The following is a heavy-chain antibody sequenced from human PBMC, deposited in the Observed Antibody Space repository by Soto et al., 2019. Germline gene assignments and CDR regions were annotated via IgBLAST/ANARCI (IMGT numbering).Heavy chain of an antibody. D-gene: IGHD3-10*01. CDR2: IIPLFGTL. J-gene: IGHJ4*02. CDR1: GGIFSTYA. Sequence: QVQLVQSGAEVKKPGSSVKVSCKASGGIFSTYAISWLRQAPGQGLEWMGGIIPLFGTLSYAQRFQGRVTITADESTSTAYMELSRLRSEDTAVYYCARDRDDYGSGNYYNRIDFWGQGTLVTVSS. V-gene: IGHV1-69*01. CDR3: ARDRDDYGSGNYYNRIDF.